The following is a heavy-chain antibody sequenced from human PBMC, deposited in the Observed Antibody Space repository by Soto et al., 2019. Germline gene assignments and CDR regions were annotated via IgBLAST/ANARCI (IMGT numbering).Heavy chain of an antibody. J-gene: IGHJ6*02. CDR2: ISSSSSYI. CDR1: GFTFSSYS. D-gene: IGHD3-10*01. V-gene: IGHV3-21*01. CDR3: ARDPHYYGSGSYYPLLLPYGMDV. Sequence: GGSLRLSCAASGFTFSSYSMNWVRQAPGKGLEWVSSISSSSSYIYYADSVKGRFTISRDNAKNSLYLQMNSLRAEDTAVYYCARDPHYYGSGSYYPLLLPYGMDVWGQGTTVTVSS.